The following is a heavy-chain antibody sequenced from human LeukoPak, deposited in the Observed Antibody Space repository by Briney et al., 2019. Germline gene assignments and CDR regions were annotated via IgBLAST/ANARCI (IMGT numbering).Heavy chain of an antibody. D-gene: IGHD3-3*01. Sequence: GGSLRLSCAASGFTFSSYAMSWVRQAPGKGLEWVSATSGSGGSTYYADSVKGRFTISRDNSKNTLYLQMNSLRAEDTAVYYCAKGGGISYYYGMDVWGQGTTVTVSS. CDR3: AKGGGISYYYGMDV. CDR1: GFTFSSYA. CDR2: TSGSGGST. J-gene: IGHJ6*02. V-gene: IGHV3-23*01.